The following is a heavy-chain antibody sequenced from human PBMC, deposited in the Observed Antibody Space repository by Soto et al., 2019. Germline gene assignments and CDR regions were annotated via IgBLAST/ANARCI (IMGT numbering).Heavy chain of an antibody. CDR1: GGTFSSYA. D-gene: IGHD3-22*01. CDR2: IIPIFGTA. CDR3: ARDRGPSSGYYPYWFDP. V-gene: IGHV1-69*12. J-gene: IGHJ5*02. Sequence: QVQLVQSGAEVKKPGSSVKVSCKASGGTFSSYAITWVRQAPGQGLEWMGGIIPIFGTANYAQKFQARVTITADESTSTAYMEHSNLISEDTAVYYCARDRGPSSGYYPYWFDPWGQGTLVTVSS.